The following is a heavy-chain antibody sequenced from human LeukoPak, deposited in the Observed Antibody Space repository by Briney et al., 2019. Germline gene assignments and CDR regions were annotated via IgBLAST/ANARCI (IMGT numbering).Heavy chain of an antibody. CDR3: ARAEWGASGTYLHDN. CDR2: IGAGGTFT. J-gene: IGHJ4*02. V-gene: IGHV3-23*01. Sequence: GGSLRLSCTASGFTFSSYAMNWVRQAPGKGLEWVSGIGAGGTFTYYADSVKGRFTIFRDNSENTLYLQMNSLRAEDTAVYYCARAEWGASGTYLHDNWGQGTLVTVSS. D-gene: IGHD3-10*01. CDR1: GFTFSSYA.